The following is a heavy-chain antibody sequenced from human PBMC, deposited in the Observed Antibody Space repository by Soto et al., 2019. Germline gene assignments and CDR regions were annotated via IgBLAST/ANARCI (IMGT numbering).Heavy chain of an antibody. Sequence: EVQLLESGGGLVQPGGSLRLSCAASGSIFLAYAMTWVRQAPGKGLEWVSAMGGSGGNTYYAASVKGRFTISRDNSKDTVDLEMNKLRVDDTAVYFCARVASGYMNSADHWGQGILVTVSS. CDR1: GSIFLAYA. J-gene: IGHJ4*02. CDR2: MGGSGGNT. CDR3: ARVASGYMNSADH. V-gene: IGHV3-23*01. D-gene: IGHD6-25*01.